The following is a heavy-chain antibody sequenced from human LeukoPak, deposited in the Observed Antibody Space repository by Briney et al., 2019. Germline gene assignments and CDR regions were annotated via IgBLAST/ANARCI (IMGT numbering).Heavy chain of an antibody. CDR1: GGSISSYY. D-gene: IGHD6-19*01. CDR2: IYYSGST. Sequence: SETLSLTCTVSGGSISSYYWSWIRQPPGKGLEWIGYIYYSGSTNYNPSLKSRVTISVDTSKNQFSLKLSSVTAADTAVYYCVNSGWLAEYFQHWGQGTLVTVSS. V-gene: IGHV4-59*01. CDR3: VNSGWLAEYFQH. J-gene: IGHJ1*01.